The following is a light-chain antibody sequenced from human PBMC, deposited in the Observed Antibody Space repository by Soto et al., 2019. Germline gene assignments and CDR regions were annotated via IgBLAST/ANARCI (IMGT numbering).Light chain of an antibody. Sequence: GDRVTITCRASQSISSWLAWYQQKPGKAPNLLIYKASILQSGVPSRFSGYGSGTDFTLTISSLQPEDFATYYCQQSYTNPKTFGQGTKVDIK. CDR2: KAS. J-gene: IGKJ1*01. CDR1: QSISSW. V-gene: IGKV1-5*03. CDR3: QQSYTNPKT.